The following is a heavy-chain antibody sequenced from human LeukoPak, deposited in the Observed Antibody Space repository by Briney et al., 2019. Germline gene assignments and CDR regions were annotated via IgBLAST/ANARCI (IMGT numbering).Heavy chain of an antibody. CDR1: GFSISSSFS. CDR3: SREDVVVVVAATHDVFDI. CDR2: ISQSGRT. V-gene: IGHV4-38-2*02. Sequence: WETLSLTCTVSGFSISSSFSWGWIRQAPGKGLEWIGSISQSGRTYYNPSLKSRVTISVDTSENQFSLKLNSVTDADTAVYFCSREDVVVVVAATHDVFDIWGQGTMVTVSA. J-gene: IGHJ3*02. D-gene: IGHD2-15*01.